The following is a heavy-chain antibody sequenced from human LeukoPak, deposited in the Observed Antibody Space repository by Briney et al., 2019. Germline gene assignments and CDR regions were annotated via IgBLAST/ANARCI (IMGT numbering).Heavy chain of an antibody. CDR3: AREGSGYYGSGRSFDY. J-gene: IGHJ4*02. CDR2: ISYDGSNK. V-gene: IGHV3-30*03. D-gene: IGHD3-10*01. CDR1: GFTLSSYG. Sequence: GRSLRLSCAASGFTLSSYGMHWVRQAPGKGLEWVAVISYDGSNKYYADSVKGRFTISRDNSKNTLYLQMNSLRAEDTAVYYCAREGSGYYGSGRSFDYWGQGTLVTVSS.